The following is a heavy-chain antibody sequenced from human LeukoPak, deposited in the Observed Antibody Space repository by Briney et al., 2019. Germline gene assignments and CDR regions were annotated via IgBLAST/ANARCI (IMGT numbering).Heavy chain of an antibody. CDR3: AKSRYSSSWCLVDY. J-gene: IGHJ4*02. Sequence: GGSLRLSCAASGFTFSSYGMHWVRQAPGKGLEWVAFIRYDGSNKYYADSVKGRFTISRDNSKNTLYLQMNSLRAEDTAVYYCAKSRYSSSWCLVDYWRQGTLVTVSS. CDR2: IRYDGSNK. D-gene: IGHD6-13*01. CDR1: GFTFSSYG. V-gene: IGHV3-30*02.